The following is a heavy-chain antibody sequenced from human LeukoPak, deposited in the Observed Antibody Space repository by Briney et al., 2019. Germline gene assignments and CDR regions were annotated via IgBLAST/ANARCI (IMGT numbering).Heavy chain of an antibody. CDR1: GGSITNNY. CDR2: FYVGGVT. V-gene: IGHV4-4*07. Sequence: SETLSLTCIVSGGSITNNYWSWLRQPAGKGLEWIGRFYVGGVTEYSPSLKSRVTVSEDTPKNQFSLRLTSVTAADTAVYYCAREGRDYDGSGYYGFDYWGRGTLVTVSS. CDR3: AREGRDYDGSGYYGFDY. D-gene: IGHD3-22*01. J-gene: IGHJ4*02.